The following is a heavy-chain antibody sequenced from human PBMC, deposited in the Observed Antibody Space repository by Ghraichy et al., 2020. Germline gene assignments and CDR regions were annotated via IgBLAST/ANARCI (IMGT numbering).Heavy chain of an antibody. V-gene: IGHV3-30-3*01. J-gene: IGHJ3*02. Sequence: GGSLRLSCAASGFTFSSYAMHWVRQAPGKGLEWVAVISYDGSNKYYADSVKGRFTISRDNSKNTLYLQMNSLRAEDTAVYYCARARITIFGTDAFDIWGQGTMVTVSS. CDR3: ARARITIFGTDAFDI. CDR1: GFTFSSYA. D-gene: IGHD3-3*01. CDR2: ISYDGSNK.